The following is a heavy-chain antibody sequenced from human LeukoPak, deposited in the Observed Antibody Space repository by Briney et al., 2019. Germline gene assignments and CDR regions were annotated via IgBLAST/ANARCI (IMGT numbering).Heavy chain of an antibody. Sequence: GGSLRLSCAASGFTFSSYAMRWVRQAPGKGLEWVSAISGSGGSTYYADSVKGRFTISRDNSKNTLYLQMNSLRAEDTAVYYCAKGLDITMIVVVILPCFDYWGQGTLVTVSS. CDR3: AKGLDITMIVVVILPCFDY. V-gene: IGHV3-23*01. D-gene: IGHD3-22*01. CDR1: GFTFSSYA. CDR2: ISGSGGST. J-gene: IGHJ4*02.